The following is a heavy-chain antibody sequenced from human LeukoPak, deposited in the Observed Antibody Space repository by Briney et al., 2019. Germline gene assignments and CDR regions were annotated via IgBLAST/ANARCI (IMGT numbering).Heavy chain of an antibody. V-gene: IGHV3-53*01. CDR1: GFTFSSYA. CDR3: ARDPGYSYGYMLDY. D-gene: IGHD5-18*01. Sequence: GGSLRLSCAASGFTFSSYAMSWVRQAPGKGLEWVSVIYSGGSTYYADSVKGRFTISRDNSKNTLYLQMNSLRAEDTAVYYCARDPGYSYGYMLDYWGQGTLVTVSS. CDR2: IYSGGST. J-gene: IGHJ4*02.